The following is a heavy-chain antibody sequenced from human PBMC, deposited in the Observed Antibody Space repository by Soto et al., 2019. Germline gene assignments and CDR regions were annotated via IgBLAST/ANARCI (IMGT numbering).Heavy chain of an antibody. V-gene: IGHV4-31*03. D-gene: IGHD4-17*01. CDR3: AGEVTVTTDPAYNWFDP. Sequence: QVQLQESGPGLVKPSQTLSLTCTVSGGSISSGGYYWSWIRQHPGKGLEWIGYIYYSGSTYYNPSLMSRVTISVDTSKNQFCLKLSSVTAADTAVYYCAGEVTVTTDPAYNWFDPWGQGTLVTVSS. CDR1: GGSISSGGYY. J-gene: IGHJ5*02. CDR2: IYYSGST.